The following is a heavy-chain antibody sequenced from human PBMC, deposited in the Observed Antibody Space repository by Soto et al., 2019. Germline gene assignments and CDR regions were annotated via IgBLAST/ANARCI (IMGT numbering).Heavy chain of an antibody. V-gene: IGHV5-10-1*01. CDR1: GYSFTSYW. D-gene: IGHD3-22*01. Sequence: GESLKISCKGSGYSFTSYWISWVRQMPGKGLEWMGRIAPSDSYTNYGPSFQGHVTISADKSISTAYLQWSSLKASDTAMYYCARYYYDSSGSLYGKDVWGQGTTVTVSS. CDR2: IAPSDSYT. J-gene: IGHJ6*02. CDR3: ARYYYDSSGSLYGKDV.